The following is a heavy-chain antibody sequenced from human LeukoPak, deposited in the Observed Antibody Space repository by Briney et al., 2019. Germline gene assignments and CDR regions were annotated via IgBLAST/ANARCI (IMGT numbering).Heavy chain of an antibody. CDR3: ARDQEGFDY. V-gene: IGHV1-46*01. Sequence: ASVIVSCTASGYTFTINYIHWVRQAPGQGLEWMGMIYPRDGSTSNAQKFQGRVTVTRDTSTSTVHMELSGLRSEDTAVYYCARDQEGFDYWGQGTLVTVSS. CDR2: IYPRDGST. CDR1: GYTFTINY. J-gene: IGHJ4*02.